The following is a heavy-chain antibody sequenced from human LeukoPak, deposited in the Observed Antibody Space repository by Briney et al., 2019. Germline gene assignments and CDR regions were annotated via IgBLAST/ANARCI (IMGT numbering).Heavy chain of an antibody. J-gene: IGHJ4*02. CDR2: IYHSGST. V-gene: IGHV4-4*02. CDR1: GGSISSSNW. Sequence: SETLSLTCAVSGGSISSSNWWSWVRQPPGKGLEWIGEIYHSGSTNYNPSLKSRVTISVDKSKNQFSLKLSSVTAADTAVYYCARRGIVVAYYFDYWGQGTLVTVSS. CDR3: ARRGIVVAYYFDY. D-gene: IGHD2-2*01.